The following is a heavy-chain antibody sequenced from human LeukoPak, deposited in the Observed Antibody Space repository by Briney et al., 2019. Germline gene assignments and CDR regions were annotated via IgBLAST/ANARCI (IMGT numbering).Heavy chain of an antibody. J-gene: IGHJ4*02. CDR2: IYYSGST. CDR3: ARDSSGYNFDY. V-gene: IGHV4-61*05. D-gene: IGHD3-22*01. Sequence: SETLSLTCTVSGDSISSSRYYWGWIRQPPGKGLEWIGYIYYSGSTNYNPSLKSRVTISVDTSKNQFSLKLSSVTAADTAVYYCARDSSGYNFDYWGQGTLVTVSS. CDR1: GDSISSSRYY.